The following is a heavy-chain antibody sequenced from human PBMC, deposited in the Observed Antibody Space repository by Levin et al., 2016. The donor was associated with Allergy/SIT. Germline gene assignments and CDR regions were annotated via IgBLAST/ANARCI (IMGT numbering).Heavy chain of an antibody. CDR2: IRSKAYGGTT. D-gene: IGHD3-22*01. J-gene: IGHJ4*02. CDR3: TRQSGGYYSEHDY. V-gene: IGHV3-49*02. Sequence: WIRQPPGKGLEGVGFIRSKAYGGTTEYAASVKGRFTISRDDSKSIAYLQMNSLKTEDTAVYYCTRQSGGYYSEHDYWGQGTLVTVSS.